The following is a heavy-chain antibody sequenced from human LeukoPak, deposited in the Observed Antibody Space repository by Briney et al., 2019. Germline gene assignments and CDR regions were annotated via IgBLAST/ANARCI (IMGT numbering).Heavy chain of an antibody. V-gene: IGHV4-59*11. CDR2: IYYSGST. J-gene: IGHJ3*02. Sequence: KASETLSLTRTVSVGSLSDHYWTSIRQPPGTGREWIGYIYYSGSTNYNPSLKSRVTISLDTSKNQFSLQLSSVTAADTAVYYCARLAVRAFDIWGQGTMVTVSS. CDR1: VGSLSDHY. CDR3: ARLAVRAFDI.